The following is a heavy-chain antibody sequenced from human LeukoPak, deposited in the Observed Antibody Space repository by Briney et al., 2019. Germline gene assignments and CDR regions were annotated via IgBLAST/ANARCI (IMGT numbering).Heavy chain of an antibody. CDR2: LNHSGST. Sequence: SETLSLTCAVYGGSFSGYYWSWIRQPPGKGLEWIGELNHSGSTNYNPSLKSRVTISVDTSKNQFSLKLSSVTAADTAVYYCARGRGHIVVVTAIRLGDAFDIWGQGTMVTVS. J-gene: IGHJ3*02. CDR1: GGSFSGYY. D-gene: IGHD2-21*02. V-gene: IGHV4-34*01. CDR3: ARGRGHIVVVTAIRLGDAFDI.